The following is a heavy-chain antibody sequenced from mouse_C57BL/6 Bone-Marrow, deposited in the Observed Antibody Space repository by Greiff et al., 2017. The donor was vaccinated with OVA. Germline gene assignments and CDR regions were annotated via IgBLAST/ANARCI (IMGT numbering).Heavy chain of an antibody. CDR3: ARFDPYAVDY. CDR1: GYTFTSYW. CDR2: IDPSDSYT. V-gene: IGHV1-69*01. Sequence: QVQLQQPGAELVMPGASVKLSCKASGYTFTSYWMHWVKQRPGQGLEWIGEIDPSDSYTNYNQKFKGKSTLTVDKSSSTAYMQLSSLTSEDSAVYYCARFDPYAVDYWGQGTSVTVSS. J-gene: IGHJ4*01.